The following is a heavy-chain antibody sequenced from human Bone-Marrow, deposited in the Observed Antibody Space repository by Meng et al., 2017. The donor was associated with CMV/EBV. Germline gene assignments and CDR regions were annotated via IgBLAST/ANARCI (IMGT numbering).Heavy chain of an antibody. CDR2: ISYDGSNK. V-gene: IGHV3-30-3*01. CDR3: ARVLGEYSGSWGPKDV. D-gene: IGHD1-26*01. Sequence: GESLKISCAASGFTFSTYAMHWVRQAPGKGLEWVAVISYDGSNKYYADSVKGRFTISRDNSKNTLYLQMNSLRAEDTAVYYCARVLGEYSGSWGPKDVWGQGTTVTVSS. J-gene: IGHJ6*02. CDR1: GFTFSTYA.